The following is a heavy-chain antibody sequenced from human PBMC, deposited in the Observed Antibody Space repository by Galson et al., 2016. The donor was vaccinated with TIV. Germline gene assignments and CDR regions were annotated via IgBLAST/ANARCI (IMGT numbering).Heavy chain of an antibody. CDR2: IIPLFGEA. D-gene: IGHD5-18*01. CDR1: GGTFSSFV. J-gene: IGHJ6*02. V-gene: IGHV1-69*13. CDR3: AKCRNTAMDTYYYYYGLDV. Sequence: SVKVSCKASGGTFSSFVVTWVRQAPGQGLEWMGGIIPLFGEAHYAQKFQGRVTISAYESTSTVYMELRSLRSGDTAVYYCAKCRNTAMDTYYYYYGLDVWAKGPRSPSP.